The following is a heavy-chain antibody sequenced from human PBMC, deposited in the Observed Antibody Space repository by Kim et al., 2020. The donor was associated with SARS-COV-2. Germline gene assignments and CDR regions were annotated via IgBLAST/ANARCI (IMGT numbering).Heavy chain of an antibody. J-gene: IGHJ4*02. CDR3: ARRPYSLRRRPCPFDY. D-gene: IGHD6-13*01. Sequence: SETLSLTCAVYGGSFSGYYWSWIRQPPGKGLEWIGEINHSGSTNYNPSLKSRVTISVDTSKNQFSLKLSSVTAADTAVYYCARRPYSLRRRPCPFDYWGQGTLVTVSS. CDR1: GGSFSGYY. CDR2: INHSGST. V-gene: IGHV4-34*01.